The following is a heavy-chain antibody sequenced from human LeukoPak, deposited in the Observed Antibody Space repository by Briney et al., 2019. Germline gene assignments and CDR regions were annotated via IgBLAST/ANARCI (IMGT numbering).Heavy chain of an antibody. CDR3: ARISSSNWYNERGAFDV. CDR2: VYYTGST. CDR1: GFTFCDYA. D-gene: IGHD6-13*01. Sequence: GSLRLSCTASGFTFCDYAMSWVRQPPGKGLEWIGFVYYTGSTNYSPSLKSRVTISVDTSKNQFSLKLRSVTAADTAVYYCARISSSNWYNERGAFDVWGQGTMVTVSS. V-gene: IGHV4-59*01. J-gene: IGHJ3*01.